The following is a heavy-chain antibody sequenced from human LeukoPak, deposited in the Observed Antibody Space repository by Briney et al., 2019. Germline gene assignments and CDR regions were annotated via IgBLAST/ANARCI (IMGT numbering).Heavy chain of an antibody. V-gene: IGHV3-21*01. D-gene: IGHD5-18*01. CDR2: ISSSSSYI. Sequence: GGSLRLSCTTSGFTFSSSAMSWVRQALGKGLEWVSFISSSSSYIYNTDSVKGRFTISRDNAKNSLYLQMNSLRAEDTAVYYCAHRTPMVDNAFDIWGQGTMVTVSS. J-gene: IGHJ3*02. CDR3: AHRTPMVDNAFDI. CDR1: GFTFSSSA.